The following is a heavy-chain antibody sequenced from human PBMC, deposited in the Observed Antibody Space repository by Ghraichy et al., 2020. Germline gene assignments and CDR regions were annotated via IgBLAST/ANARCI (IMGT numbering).Heavy chain of an antibody. CDR2: INHSGST. D-gene: IGHD6-13*01. CDR3: ARDHSSSWLVSTLNDYYYYYMDV. J-gene: IGHJ6*03. V-gene: IGHV4-34*01. Sequence: SETLSLTCAVYGGSFSGYYWSWIRQPPGKGLEWIGEINHSGSTNYNPSLKSRVTISVDTPKNQFSLKLSSVTAADTAVYYWARDHSSSWLVSTLNDYYYYYMDVWGKGTTVTVSS. CDR1: GGSFSGYY.